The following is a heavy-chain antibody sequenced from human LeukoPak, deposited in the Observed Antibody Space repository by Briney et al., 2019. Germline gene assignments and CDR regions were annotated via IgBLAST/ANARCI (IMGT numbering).Heavy chain of an antibody. CDR1: GFTFSSYA. CDR2: ISGSGGST. CDR3: AKYRLPDIVVGNGMDA. V-gene: IGHV3-23*01. D-gene: IGHD2-15*01. J-gene: IGHJ6*02. Sequence: PGGSLRLSCAASGFTFSSYAMSWVRQAPGKGLEWVSAISGSGGSTYYADSVKGRFTISRDNSKNTLYLQMNSLRAEDTAVYYCAKYRLPDIVVGNGMDAWGQGTTVTVSS.